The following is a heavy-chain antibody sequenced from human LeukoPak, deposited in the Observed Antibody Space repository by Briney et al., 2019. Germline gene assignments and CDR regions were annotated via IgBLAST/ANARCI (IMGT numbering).Heavy chain of an antibody. J-gene: IGHJ4*02. V-gene: IGHV3-20*04. D-gene: IGHD3-9*01. Sequence: GGSLRLSCAASGFTFDDYGMSWVRQAPGKGLEWVSGINWHGGSTGYADSVKGRFTISRDNAKNSLYLQMNSLRAEDTALYYCARTYYDILTGYPPRGYFDYWGQGTLVTVSS. CDR2: INWHGGST. CDR3: ARTYYDILTGYPPRGYFDY. CDR1: GFTFDDYG.